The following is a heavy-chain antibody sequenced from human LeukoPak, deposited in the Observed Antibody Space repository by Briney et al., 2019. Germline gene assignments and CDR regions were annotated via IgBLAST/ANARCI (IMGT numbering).Heavy chain of an antibody. CDR2: ISAYNGNT. Sequence: GASVKVSCKASGYTFTSYGISWVRQAPGQGLEWMGWISAYNGNTNYAQKLQGRVTMTTDTSTSTAYMELRSLRSEDTAVYYCARDLLRFLEWDNPSSGWFDPWGQGTLVTVSS. CDR3: ARDLLRFLEWDNPSSGWFDP. D-gene: IGHD3-3*01. CDR1: GYTFTSYG. V-gene: IGHV1-18*01. J-gene: IGHJ5*02.